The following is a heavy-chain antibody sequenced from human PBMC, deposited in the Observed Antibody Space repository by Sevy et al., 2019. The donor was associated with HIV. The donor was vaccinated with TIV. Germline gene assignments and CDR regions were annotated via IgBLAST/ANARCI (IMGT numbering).Heavy chain of an antibody. J-gene: IGHJ3*02. Sequence: GGSLRLSCAASGFTFRNYVMNWVRQPPGKGLEWVSVNSDGGGTTYYADSVKGRFTISRDDSKSTLYLQMNSLRVEDTAVYFCAKRVAGALAALDIWGQGTMVTVSS. V-gene: IGHV3-23*01. CDR3: AKRVAGALAALDI. CDR1: GFTFRNYV. D-gene: IGHD3-10*01. CDR2: NSDGGGTT.